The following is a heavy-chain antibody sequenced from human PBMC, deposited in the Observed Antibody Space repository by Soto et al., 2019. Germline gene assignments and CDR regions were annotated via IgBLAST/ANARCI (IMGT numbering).Heavy chain of an antibody. CDR2: IYYNGNT. CDR3: AREGNLGRWIQPLDS. D-gene: IGHD2-2*03. V-gene: IGHV4-61*03. J-gene: IGHJ4*02. Sequence: SETLSLTCTVSGGSISSGDYYWSWIRQPPGKGLEWIGYIYYNGNTKYSPSLKSRVTMSVDTSKNHFSLKLISVTTADTAVYFCAREGNLGRWIQPLDSWGQGTLVTVSS. CDR1: GGSISSGDYY.